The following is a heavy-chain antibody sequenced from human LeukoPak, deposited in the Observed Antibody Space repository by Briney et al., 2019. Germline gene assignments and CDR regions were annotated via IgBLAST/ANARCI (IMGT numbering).Heavy chain of an antibody. CDR1: GGSISTYY. J-gene: IGHJ6*03. CDR3: ARQAQYYDISTTYYKDYYYHYMDV. D-gene: IGHD3-9*01. Sequence: PSETLSLTCSVSGGSISTYYWSWIRHFPGKGLEWIGYIHSSGSTKYNPSLSSRVSMSVDMSKNQLSLRLSFVTAADTAVYYCARQAQYYDISTTYYKDYYYHYMDVWGKGTTVTVSS. CDR2: IHSSGST. V-gene: IGHV4-4*09.